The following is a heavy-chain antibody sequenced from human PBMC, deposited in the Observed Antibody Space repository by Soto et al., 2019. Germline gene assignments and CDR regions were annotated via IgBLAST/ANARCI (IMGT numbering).Heavy chain of an antibody. D-gene: IGHD6-6*01. CDR2: ISSSSNNI. CDR1: GFTFSSYS. V-gene: IGHV3-21*01. CDR3: ARDGWAGSSSSLVPIYYGMDV. J-gene: IGHJ6*02. Sequence: GGSLRLSCAASGFTFSSYSMNWVRQAPGKGLEWVSSISSSSNNIYYADSVKGRFTISRDNAKNSLYLQMNSLRAEDTAVYYCARDGWAGSSSSLVPIYYGMDVWGQGTTVTVSS.